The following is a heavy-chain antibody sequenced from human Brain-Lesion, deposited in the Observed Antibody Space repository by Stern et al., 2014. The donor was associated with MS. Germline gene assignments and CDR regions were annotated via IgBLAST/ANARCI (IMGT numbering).Heavy chain of an antibody. V-gene: IGHV1-8*01. Sequence: QMQLVQSGAEVKKPGASVKVSCKASGYTFSSYDITWVRQASGQGLEWMGWMNPYRGNPGYAQKFKGRVSMTSDPSISTVYMELTSLTSDDTAVYFCARAVRNQLLSEYWGQGTLVTVSS. CDR3: ARAVRNQLLSEY. J-gene: IGHJ4*02. CDR1: GYTFSSYD. CDR2: MNPYRGNP. D-gene: IGHD2-2*01.